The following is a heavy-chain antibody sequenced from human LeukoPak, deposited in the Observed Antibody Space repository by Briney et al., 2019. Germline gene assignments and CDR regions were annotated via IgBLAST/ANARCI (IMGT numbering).Heavy chain of an antibody. CDR3: ARAGAARWDLYYFDY. CDR1: GGTFSSYA. J-gene: IGHJ4*02. CDR2: IIPIFGTA. Sequence: PWASVKVSCKASGGTFSSYAISWVRQAPGQGLEWMGGIIPIFGTANYAQKFQGRVTITADKSTSTAYMELSSLRSEDTAVYYCARAGAARWDLYYFDYWGQGTLVTVSS. V-gene: IGHV1-69*06. D-gene: IGHD6-6*01.